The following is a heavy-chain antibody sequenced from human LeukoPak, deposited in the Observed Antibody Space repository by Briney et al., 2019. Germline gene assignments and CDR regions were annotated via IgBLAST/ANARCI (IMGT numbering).Heavy chain of an antibody. Sequence: SETLSLTCTVYGGSFSGYYWSWIRQPPGKGLEWIGEINHSGSTNYNPSLKSRVTISVDTSKNQFSLKLSSVTAADTAVYHCARLDEGVDYWGQGTLVTVSS. CDR3: ARLDEGVDY. CDR2: INHSGST. V-gene: IGHV4-34*01. J-gene: IGHJ4*02. CDR1: GGSFSGYY.